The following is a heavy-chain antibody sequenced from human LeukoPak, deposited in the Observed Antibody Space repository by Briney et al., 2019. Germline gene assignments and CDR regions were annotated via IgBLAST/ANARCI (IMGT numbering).Heavy chain of an antibody. CDR2: INHSGST. Sequence: NSSETLSLTCTVSGGSISSYYWSWIRQPPGKGLEWIGEINHSGSTNYNPSLKSRVTISVDTSKNQFSLKLSSVTAADTAVYYCARLSLKVLEWSPTKGKETHYFDYWGQGALVTVSS. CDR3: ARLSLKVLEWSPTKGKETHYFDY. CDR1: GGSISSYY. V-gene: IGHV4-34*01. D-gene: IGHD3-3*01. J-gene: IGHJ4*02.